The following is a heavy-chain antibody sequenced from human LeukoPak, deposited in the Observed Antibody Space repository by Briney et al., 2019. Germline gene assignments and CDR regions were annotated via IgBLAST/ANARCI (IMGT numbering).Heavy chain of an antibody. CDR1: GFTFSSYA. V-gene: IGHV3-30-3*01. D-gene: IGHD4-17*01. Sequence: PGGSLRLSCAASGFTFSSYAMHWVRQAPGKGLEWVAVISYDGSNKYYADSVKGRFTISRDNSKNTLYLQMNSLRAEDTAVYYCARPYGDYNYWGQGTLVTVSS. CDR3: ARPYGDYNY. CDR2: ISYDGSNK. J-gene: IGHJ4*02.